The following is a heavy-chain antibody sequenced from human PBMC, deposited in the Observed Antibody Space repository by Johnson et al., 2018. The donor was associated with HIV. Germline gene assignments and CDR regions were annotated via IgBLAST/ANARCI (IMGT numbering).Heavy chain of an antibody. CDR3: ARDFSYYYDIGHAFDI. V-gene: IGHV3-30*02. D-gene: IGHD3-22*01. J-gene: IGHJ3*02. CDR1: GFTVSSNY. Sequence: QVQLVESGGGLIQPGGSLRLSCAASGFTVSSNYMSWVRQAPGKGLEWVAFIRYDGSNKYYADAVKGRFSISRDNSKNTLYLQMNSRRAEDTAIYYCARDFSYYYDIGHAFDIWGQGTMVTVSS. CDR2: IRYDGSNK.